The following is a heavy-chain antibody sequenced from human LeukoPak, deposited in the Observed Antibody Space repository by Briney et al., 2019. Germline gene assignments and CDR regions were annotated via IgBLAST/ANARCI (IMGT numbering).Heavy chain of an antibody. V-gene: IGHV3-21*04. CDR1: GFTFSSYS. CDR2: ISSSSSYI. D-gene: IGHD2-2*01. Sequence: GGSLRLSCAASGFTFSSYSMNWVRQAPGKGLEWVSSISSSSSYIYYADSVKGRFTISRDNAKNSLYLQMNSLRAEDTALYYCAKASIVVVPAANSFDIWGQGTMVTVSS. CDR3: AKASIVVVPAANSFDI. J-gene: IGHJ3*02.